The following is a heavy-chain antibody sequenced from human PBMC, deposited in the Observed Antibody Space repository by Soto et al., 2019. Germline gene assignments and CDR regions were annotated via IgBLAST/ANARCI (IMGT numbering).Heavy chain of an antibody. CDR1: GYSFTSYW. J-gene: IGHJ4*02. Sequence: GESLKISCKRSGYSFTSYWIGWVRQMPGKGLEWMGIIYPGDSDTRYSPSFQGQVTISADKSISTAYLQWSSLKASDTAMYYCARRHYYGSGSYYNEDYWGQGTLVTVSS. CDR2: IYPGDSDT. CDR3: ARRHYYGSGSYYNEDY. V-gene: IGHV5-51*01. D-gene: IGHD3-10*01.